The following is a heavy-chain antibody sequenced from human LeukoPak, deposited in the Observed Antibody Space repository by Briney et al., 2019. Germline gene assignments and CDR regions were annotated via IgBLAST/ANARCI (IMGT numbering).Heavy chain of an antibody. V-gene: IGHV3-48*03. Sequence: GGSLRLSCAASGFNFNTYEMNWVRQAPGKGLEWVSYICGRGSTKYYADSVKGRFTISRDNAENSLYLQMNGLRAEDTAVYYCARGSGSGWPLDRWGQGALVTVSS. CDR1: GFNFNTYE. J-gene: IGHJ5*02. CDR2: ICGRGSTK. CDR3: ARGSGSGWPLDR. D-gene: IGHD6-19*01.